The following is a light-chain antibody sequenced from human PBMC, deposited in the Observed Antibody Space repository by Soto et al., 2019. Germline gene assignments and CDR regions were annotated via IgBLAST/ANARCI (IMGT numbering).Light chain of an antibody. V-gene: IGKV3-20*01. CDR3: QQYGSSPWA. CDR1: QSVGGS. Sequence: ETVLTQSPGTLSLSPGERATLSCRASQSVGGSLAWYQQRPGQAPRLLVYGASSRATGIPDRFSGRGSGTDFTLTISRLEPEDFAVYYCQQYGSSPWAFGPGTKVDIK. CDR2: GAS. J-gene: IGKJ1*01.